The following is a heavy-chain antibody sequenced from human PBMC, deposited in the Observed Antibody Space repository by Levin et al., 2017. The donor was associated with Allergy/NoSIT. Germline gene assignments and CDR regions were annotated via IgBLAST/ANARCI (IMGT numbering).Heavy chain of an antibody. J-gene: IGHJ6*02. Sequence: SVKVSCKASGGTFSSYAISWVRQAPGQGLEWMGGIIPIFGTANYAQKFQGRVTITADESTSTAYMELSSLRSEDTAVYYCASGVVGATTDYYGMDGWGQGTTVTVSS. CDR1: GGTFSSYA. CDR3: ASGVVGATTDYYGMDG. V-gene: IGHV1-69*13. D-gene: IGHD1-26*01. CDR2: IIPIFGTA.